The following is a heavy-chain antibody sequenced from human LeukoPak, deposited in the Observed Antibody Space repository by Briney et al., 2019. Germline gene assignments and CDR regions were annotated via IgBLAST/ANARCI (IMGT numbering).Heavy chain of an antibody. CDR2: ISSSSSTI. CDR3: ATLLWFGESTHNNWFDP. CDR1: GFTLSSYS. V-gene: IGHV3-48*04. J-gene: IGHJ5*02. Sequence: GGSLRLSCAASGFTLSSYSMNWVRQAPGKGLEWVSYISSSSSTISYADSVKGRFTISRDNAKNTLYLQMNSLRAEDTAVYYCATLLWFGESTHNNWFDPWGQGTLVTVSS. D-gene: IGHD3-10*01.